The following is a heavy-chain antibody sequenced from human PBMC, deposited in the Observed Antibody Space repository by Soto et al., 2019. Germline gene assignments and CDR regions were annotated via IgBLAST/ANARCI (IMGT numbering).Heavy chain of an antibody. Sequence: PSETLSLTCTVSGGSISSYYWSWIRQPPGKGLEWIGYIYYSGSTNYNPSLKSRVTISVDTSKNQFSLKLSSVTAADTAVYYCAGHSGWTIYYYYGMDVWGQGTTVTVSS. D-gene: IGHD6-19*01. CDR3: AGHSGWTIYYYYGMDV. CDR1: GGSISSYY. V-gene: IGHV4-59*01. CDR2: IYYSGST. J-gene: IGHJ6*02.